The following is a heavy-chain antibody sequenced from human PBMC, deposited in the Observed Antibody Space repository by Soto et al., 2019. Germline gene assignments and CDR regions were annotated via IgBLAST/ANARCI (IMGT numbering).Heavy chain of an antibody. V-gene: IGHV4-34*01. J-gene: IGHJ6*02. CDR3: AREWRARYYYYGMDV. Sequence: SETLSLTCAVYGGSFSGYYWSWIRQPPGKGLEWIGEINHSGSTNYNPSLKSRVTISVDTSKNQFSLKLSSVTAADTAVYYCAREWRARYYYYGMDVWGQGTTVTV. CDR2: INHSGST. CDR1: GGSFSGYY. D-gene: IGHD1-26*01.